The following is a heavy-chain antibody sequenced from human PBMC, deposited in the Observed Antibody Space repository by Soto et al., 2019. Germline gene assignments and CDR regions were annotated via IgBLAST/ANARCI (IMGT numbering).Heavy chain of an antibody. CDR2: IYSGGST. CDR3: ARALYCSGGSCQELAY. J-gene: IGHJ4*02. V-gene: IGHV3-66*01. Sequence: PGGSLRLSCAASGFTVSSNYMSWVRQAPGKGLEWVSVIYSGGSTYYADSVKGRFTISRDNSKNTLYLQMNSLRAEDTAVYYCARALYCSGGSCQELAYWGQGTLVTVSS. CDR1: GFTVSSNY. D-gene: IGHD2-15*01.